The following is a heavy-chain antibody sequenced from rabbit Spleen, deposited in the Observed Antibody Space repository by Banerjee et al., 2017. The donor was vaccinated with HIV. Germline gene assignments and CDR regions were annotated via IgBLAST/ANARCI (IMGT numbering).Heavy chain of an antibody. Sequence: QEQLEESGGDLVKPGASLTLTCTASGFSFSSSYWICWVRQAVGKGLELIECIHATGGNTWYASWAKGRFTISKTSSTTVTLQMTSLTVADTATYFCARSAGSPAYFNLWGPGTLVTVS. CDR1: GFSFSSSYW. J-gene: IGHJ4*01. D-gene: IGHD4-2*01. CDR3: ARSAGSPAYFNL. CDR2: IHATGGNT. V-gene: IGHV1S45*01.